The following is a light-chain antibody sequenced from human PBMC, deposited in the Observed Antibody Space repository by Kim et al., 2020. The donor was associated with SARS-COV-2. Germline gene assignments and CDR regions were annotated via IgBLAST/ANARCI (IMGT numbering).Light chain of an antibody. CDR1: QSLLFSSDSRNY. CDR3: QQQYSAPVT. Sequence: APLNCKSSQSLLFSSDSRNYLAWYQQKPGQTPKLLIYWASTRESGVPDRFSGSGSGTDFTLTISSLQAEDVAVYYCQQQYSAPVTFGGGTKV. CDR2: WAS. J-gene: IGKJ4*01. V-gene: IGKV4-1*01.